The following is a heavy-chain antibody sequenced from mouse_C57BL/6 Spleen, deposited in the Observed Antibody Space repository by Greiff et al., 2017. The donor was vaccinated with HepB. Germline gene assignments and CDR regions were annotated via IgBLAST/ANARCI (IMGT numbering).Heavy chain of an antibody. CDR1: GYSITSGYY. D-gene: IGHD3-1*01. J-gene: IGHJ2*01. V-gene: IGHV3-6*01. CDR3: ARGEGYPYFDY. Sequence: VQLKESGPGLVKPSQSLSLTCSVTGYSITSGYYWNWIRQFPGNKLEWMGYISYDGSNNYNPSLKNRISITRDTSKNQFFLKLNSVTTEDTATYYCARGEGYPYFDYWGQGTTLTVSS. CDR2: ISYDGSN.